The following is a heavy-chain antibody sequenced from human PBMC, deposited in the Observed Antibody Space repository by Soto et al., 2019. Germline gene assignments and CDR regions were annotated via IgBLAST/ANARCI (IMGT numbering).Heavy chain of an antibody. J-gene: IGHJ6*02. Sequence: GGSLRLSCAAFGFTFSSYAMSWVRQAPGKGLEWVSAISDSGGGTYYADSVKGRLTISRDNSKNTLYLQMNSLRAEDTAVYYCAKGNSGRYYYGMDVWGQGTTVTVSS. CDR2: ISDSGGGT. V-gene: IGHV3-23*01. CDR3: AKGNSGRYYYGMDV. D-gene: IGHD1-1*01. CDR1: GFTFSSYA.